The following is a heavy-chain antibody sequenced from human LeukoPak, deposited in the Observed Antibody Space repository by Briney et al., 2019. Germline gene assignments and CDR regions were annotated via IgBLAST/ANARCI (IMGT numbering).Heavy chain of an antibody. Sequence: GGSLRLSCAASGFTFSSYGMSWVRQAPGKGLEWVSAISGSGGSTYYADSVKGRFTISRDNSKNTLYLQMNSLRAEDTAVYYCAKSISSWYCPFDYWGQGTLVTVSS. CDR1: GFTFSSYG. CDR3: AKSISSWYCPFDY. J-gene: IGHJ4*02. CDR2: ISGSGGST. V-gene: IGHV3-23*01. D-gene: IGHD6-13*01.